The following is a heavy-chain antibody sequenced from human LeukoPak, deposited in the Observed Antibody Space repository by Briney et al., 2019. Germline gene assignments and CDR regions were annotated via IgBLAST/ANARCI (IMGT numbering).Heavy chain of an antibody. Sequence: SETLSLTCTVSGYSISSGYYWGWIRQPPGKGLEWIGSIYHSGSTSYNPSLRSRVTISVDTSKNQFSLKLSSVTAADTAVYYCARSSYGYYPYFDYWGQGTLVTVSS. J-gene: IGHJ4*02. CDR2: IYHSGST. CDR1: GYSISSGYY. CDR3: ARSSYGYYPYFDY. V-gene: IGHV4-38-2*02. D-gene: IGHD3-3*01.